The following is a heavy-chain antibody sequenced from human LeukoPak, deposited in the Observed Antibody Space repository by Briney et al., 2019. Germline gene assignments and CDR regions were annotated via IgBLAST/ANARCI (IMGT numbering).Heavy chain of an antibody. CDR2: IYGGDST. Sequence: GGSLRLSCAASGFTVSSDYMNWIRQAPGKGLEWVSVIYGGDSTNYADSVKGRFTVSRDNSKNTLYLQMNSLRAEDTAVYYCAKDLMITFGGVIIHPGNFDYWGQGTLVTVSS. D-gene: IGHD3-16*01. CDR1: GFTVSSDY. CDR3: AKDLMITFGGVIIHPGNFDY. J-gene: IGHJ4*02. V-gene: IGHV3-66*01.